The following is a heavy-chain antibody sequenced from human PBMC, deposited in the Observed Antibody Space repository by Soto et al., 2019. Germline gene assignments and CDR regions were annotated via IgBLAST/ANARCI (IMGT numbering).Heavy chain of an antibody. Sequence: QVQLVQSGAEVKKPGSSVKVSCKASGGTFSSYTISWVRQAPGQGLEWMGRINPILGIANYAQKFQGRVTITADKATSTASMELSSLRSADTAVYYCARGGYDLPQGPGFDPWGQGTLVTVSS. J-gene: IGHJ5*02. CDR3: ARGGYDLPQGPGFDP. V-gene: IGHV1-69*02. CDR2: INPILGIA. CDR1: GGTFSSYT. D-gene: IGHD5-12*01.